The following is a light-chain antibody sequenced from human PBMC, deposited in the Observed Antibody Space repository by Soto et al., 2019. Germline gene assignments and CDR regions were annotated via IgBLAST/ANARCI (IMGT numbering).Light chain of an antibody. V-gene: IGKV1-5*01. CDR1: QSISSW. CDR3: QQYNSYSVFT. Sequence: DIQRTQSPSTLSASVGDRVTITCRASQSISSWLAWYQQKPGKAPKLLIYDASSLESGVPSRFSGSGSGTEFTLTISSLQPDDFATYYCQQYNSYSVFTFGPGTKVDIK. CDR2: DAS. J-gene: IGKJ3*01.